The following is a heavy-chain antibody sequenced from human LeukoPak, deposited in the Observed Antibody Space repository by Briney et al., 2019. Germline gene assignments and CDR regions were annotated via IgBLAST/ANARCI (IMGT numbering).Heavy chain of an antibody. D-gene: IGHD6-13*01. Sequence: GGSLRLSCAASGFTFSSYAMSWVRQAPGKGLEWVANIKQDGSEKYYVDSVKGRFTISRDNAKNSLYLQMNSLRAEDTAVYYCARGYSDFDYWGQGTLVTVSS. J-gene: IGHJ4*02. CDR1: GFTFSSYA. V-gene: IGHV3-7*01. CDR2: IKQDGSEK. CDR3: ARGYSDFDY.